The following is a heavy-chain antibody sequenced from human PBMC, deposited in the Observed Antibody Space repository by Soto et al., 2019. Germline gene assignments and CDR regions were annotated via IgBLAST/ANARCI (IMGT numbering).Heavy chain of an antibody. V-gene: IGHV4-39*07. CDR3: ARRYGSAIDY. CDR1: GGSISSSSYY. Sequence: SETLSLTCTVSGGSISSSSYYWGWIRQPPGKGLEWIGYIYYSGNTYYNPSLKSRVTISVDTSKNQFSLKLSSVTAADTAVYYCARRYGSAIDYWGQGTLVTVSS. CDR2: IYYSGNT. D-gene: IGHD1-26*01. J-gene: IGHJ4*02.